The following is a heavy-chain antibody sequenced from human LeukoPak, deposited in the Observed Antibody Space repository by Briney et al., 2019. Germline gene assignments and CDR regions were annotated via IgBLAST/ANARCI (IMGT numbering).Heavy chain of an antibody. J-gene: IGHJ5*02. D-gene: IGHD6-6*01. V-gene: IGHV3-21*04. CDR2: ISRSATYL. CDR3: ARAEQLAFDP. Sequence: GGSLRLSCAASGFTFSGYSMNWVRQAPGKGLEWVSSISRSATYLYYADSLQGRFTVSRDDAKSSLYLQMNSLRAEDTAVYYCARAEQLAFDPWGQGTLVTVSS. CDR1: GFTFSGYS.